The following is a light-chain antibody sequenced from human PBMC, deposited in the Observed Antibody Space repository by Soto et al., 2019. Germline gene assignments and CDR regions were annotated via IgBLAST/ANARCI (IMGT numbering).Light chain of an antibody. CDR3: SSYTSSSTLV. J-gene: IGLJ2*01. Sequence: QSALTQPASVSGSPGQSITISCIGTSSDIGGYNFVSWYQQHPGKAPKVMMYDVYNRPSGVSNRFSGSKSGNTASLTISGLQAEDEGDYYCSSYTSSSTLVFGGGTKLTVL. CDR2: DVY. CDR1: SSDIGGYNF. V-gene: IGLV2-14*03.